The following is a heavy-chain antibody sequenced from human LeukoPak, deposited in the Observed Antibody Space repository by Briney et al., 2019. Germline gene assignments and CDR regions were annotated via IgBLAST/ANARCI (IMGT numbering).Heavy chain of an antibody. V-gene: IGHV4-39*01. Sequence: SETLSLTCSVSGGPISSTSYYWGWIRQPPGKGLEWIGSIFYSGSTFYNPSLKSRVTISVDTSKNQFSLKLNSVTAADTAVYYCARHPYSSSWFNYWGPGTLVTVSS. CDR3: ARHPYSSSWFNY. CDR1: GGPISSTSYY. J-gene: IGHJ4*02. D-gene: IGHD6-13*01. CDR2: IFYSGST.